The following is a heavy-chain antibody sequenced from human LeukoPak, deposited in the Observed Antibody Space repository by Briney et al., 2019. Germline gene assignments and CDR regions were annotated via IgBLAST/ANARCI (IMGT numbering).Heavy chain of an antibody. V-gene: IGHV1-46*01. Sequence: ASVKVSCKASGYTFTSYYMHWVRQAPGQGLEWMGIINPSGGSTSYAQKFQGRVTMTRDTSTSTVYMELSSLRSEDTAVYYCARASPHAATAMVQRTVYNWFDPWGQGTLVTVSS. CDR3: ARASPHAATAMVQRTVYNWFDP. J-gene: IGHJ5*02. CDR1: GYTFTSYY. CDR2: INPSGGST. D-gene: IGHD5-18*01.